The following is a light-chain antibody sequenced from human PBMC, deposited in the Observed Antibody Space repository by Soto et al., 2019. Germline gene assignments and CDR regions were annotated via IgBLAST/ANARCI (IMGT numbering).Light chain of an antibody. CDR3: SSYTSSSKVV. V-gene: IGLV2-14*01. CDR1: SSDVGGYNY. CDR2: EVS. Sequence: HSALTQPASVSGSPGQSITISCTGTSSDVGGYNYVSWYQQHPGKAPKLMIYEVSNRPSGVSNRFSGSKSGNTASLTISGLQAEDEADYYCSSYTSSSKVVFGGGTKVTVL. J-gene: IGLJ2*01.